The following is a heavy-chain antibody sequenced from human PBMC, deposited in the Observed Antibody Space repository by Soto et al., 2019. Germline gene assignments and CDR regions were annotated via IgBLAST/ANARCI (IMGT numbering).Heavy chain of an antibody. D-gene: IGHD3-22*01. CDR3: ARDGRDDSSGYYGKGGNWFDP. J-gene: IGHJ5*02. V-gene: IGHV1-2*02. Sequence: GASVKVSCKASGYTFTGYYMHWVRQAPGQGLEWMGWINPNSGGTNYAQKFQGRVTMTRDTSISTAYMELSRLRSDDTAVYYCARDGRDDSSGYYGKGGNWFDPWGQGTLVTVSS. CDR1: GYTFTGYY. CDR2: INPNSGGT.